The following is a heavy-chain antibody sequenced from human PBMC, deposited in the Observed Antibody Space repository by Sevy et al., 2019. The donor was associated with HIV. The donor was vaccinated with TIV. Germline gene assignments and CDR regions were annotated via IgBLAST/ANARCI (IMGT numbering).Heavy chain of an antibody. J-gene: IGHJ5*02. CDR1: GFTFGDYY. V-gene: IGHV3-11*01. D-gene: IGHD2-8*02. CDR2: ISSSGAFV. Sequence: GGSLRLSCTASGFTFGDYYMGWFRQAPGKGLEWVSYISSSGAFVFYADSVEGRFTISRDNAKNSLFLQMNSLRAEDTAIYYCASAGDDYCTESDCNKNWFDPWGQGTLVTVSS. CDR3: ASAGDDYCTESDCNKNWFDP.